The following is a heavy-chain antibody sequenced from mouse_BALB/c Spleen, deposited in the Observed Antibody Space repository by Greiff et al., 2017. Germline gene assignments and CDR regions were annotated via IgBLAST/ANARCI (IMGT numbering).Heavy chain of an antibody. V-gene: IGHV5-17*02. CDR3: ARDGKRDYAMDY. CDR2: ISSGSSTI. D-gene: IGHD1-1*01. J-gene: IGHJ4*01. CDR1: GFTFSSFG. Sequence: DVKLVESGGGLVQPGGSRKLSCAASGFTFSSFGMHWVRQAPEKGLEWVAYISSGSSTIYYADTVKGRFTISRDNPKNTLFLQMTSLRSEDTAMYYCARDGKRDYAMDYWGQGTSVTVSS.